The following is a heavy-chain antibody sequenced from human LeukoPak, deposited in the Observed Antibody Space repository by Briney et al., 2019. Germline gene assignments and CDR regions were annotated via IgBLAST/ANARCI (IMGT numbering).Heavy chain of an antibody. V-gene: IGHV6-1*01. J-gene: IGHJ4*02. Sequence: SQTLSLTCAISGDSVSSNSAAWNWIRQSPSRGLEWLGRTYYRSKGYNDSAVSVKSRITINPDTSKNQFSLQLNSVTPEDTAVYYCASGYSYGSLPFDYWGQGTLVTVSS. CDR1: GDSVSSNSAA. D-gene: IGHD5-18*01. CDR2: TYYRSKGYN. CDR3: ASGYSYGSLPFDY.